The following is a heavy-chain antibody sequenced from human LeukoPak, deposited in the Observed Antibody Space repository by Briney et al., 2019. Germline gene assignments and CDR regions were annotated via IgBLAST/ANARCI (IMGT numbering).Heavy chain of an antibody. J-gene: IGHJ4*02. CDR2: IYFGGST. Sequence: GGSLRLSCVASGFSVSTNYMAWVRQAPGKGLEWGSVIYFGGSTYYTDSVQGRFIISRDNSKNTLYLQMNSLRAEDTAVYYCARVASGVAVANFDYWGQGTLVTVSS. V-gene: IGHV3-66*01. D-gene: IGHD6-19*01. CDR3: ARVASGVAVANFDY. CDR1: GFSVSTNY.